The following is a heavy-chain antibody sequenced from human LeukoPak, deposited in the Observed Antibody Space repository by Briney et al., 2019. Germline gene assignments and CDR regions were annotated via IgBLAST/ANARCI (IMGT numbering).Heavy chain of an antibody. CDR2: IYYSGST. J-gene: IGHJ2*01. CDR3: ARDIRDYGDSYWYFDL. D-gene: IGHD4-17*01. CDR1: GGSISSGGYY. V-gene: IGHV4-31*03. Sequence: ASETLSLTCTVSGGSISSGGYYWSWIRQHPGKGLEWIGYIYYSGSTYYNPSLKSRVTISVDTSKNQFSLKLSSVTAADTAVYYCARDIRDYGDSYWYFDLWGRGTLVTVSS.